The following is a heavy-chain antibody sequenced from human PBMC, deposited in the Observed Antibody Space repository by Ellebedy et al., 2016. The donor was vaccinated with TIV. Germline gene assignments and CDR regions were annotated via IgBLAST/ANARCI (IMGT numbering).Heavy chain of an antibody. J-gene: IGHJ5*02. Sequence: GGSLRLSCAASGLTFSGYGMHWVRQAPGKGLEWVSGISGSGDSIYYADSVKGRFTISRDNAKNSLYLQMTSLRDEDTAIYYCARGYFDILTGFYPVGWFDPWGQGTLVTVSS. CDR3: ARGYFDILTGFYPVGWFDP. CDR2: ISGSGDSI. CDR1: GLTFSGYG. D-gene: IGHD3-9*01. V-gene: IGHV3-48*02.